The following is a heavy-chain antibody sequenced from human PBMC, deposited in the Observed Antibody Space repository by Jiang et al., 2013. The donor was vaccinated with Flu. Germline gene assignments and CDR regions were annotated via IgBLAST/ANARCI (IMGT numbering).Heavy chain of an antibody. J-gene: IGHJ4*02. D-gene: IGHD5-24*01. CDR2: ITGNGDT. Sequence: LEWMGWITGNGDTEYSQKFQGRVTITRDTSASTAYMELSSLRSEDTAMYYCVKEDGYNSVPLQYWGQGTLVTVSS. CDR3: VKEDGYNSVPLQY. V-gene: IGHV1-3*01.